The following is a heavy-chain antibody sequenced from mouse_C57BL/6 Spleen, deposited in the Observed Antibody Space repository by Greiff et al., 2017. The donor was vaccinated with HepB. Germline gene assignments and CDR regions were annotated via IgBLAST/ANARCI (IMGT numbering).Heavy chain of an antibody. J-gene: IGHJ4*01. CDR3: ARGGYAGGFYAMDY. V-gene: IGHV1-52*01. CDR1: GYTFTSYW. CDR2: IDPSDSET. Sequence: QVQLQQPGAELVRPGSSVKLSCKASGYTFTSYWMHWVKQRPIQGLEWIGNIDPSDSETHYNQKFKDKATLTVDKSSSTAYMQLSSLTSEDSAVYYCARGGYAGGFYAMDYWGQGTSVTVSS. D-gene: IGHD2-2*01.